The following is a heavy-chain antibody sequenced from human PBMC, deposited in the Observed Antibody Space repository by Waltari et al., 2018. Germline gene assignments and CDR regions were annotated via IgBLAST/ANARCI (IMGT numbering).Heavy chain of an antibody. CDR1: GFSFSNYW. J-gene: IGHJ4*02. CDR3: TRSTAVSLYY. D-gene: IGHD6-19*01. Sequence: EVQLVESGGGFVQPGGSLRLSCAASGFSFSNYWKPWFRQAPGKGLACVSRSKRDGRSRSHADCVRGRFTITRENPKNTLDRQMNRLIVDDSAVYYCTRSTAVSLYYWGLGTLVTVAS. V-gene: IGHV3-74*01. CDR2: SKRDGRSR.